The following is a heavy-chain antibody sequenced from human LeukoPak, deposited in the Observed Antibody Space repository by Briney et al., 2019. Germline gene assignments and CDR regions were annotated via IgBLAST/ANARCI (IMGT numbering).Heavy chain of an antibody. D-gene: IGHD2-8*01. V-gene: IGHV4-61*01. Sequence: PSETLSLTCTVSGGSVSSGSYYWSWIRQPPGKGLEWIGYIYYSGSTNYNPSLKSRVTISVDTSKNQFSLKLSSVTAADTAVYYCARGRADIVLMVYARRDYYFDYWGQGTLVTVSS. CDR3: ARGRADIVLMVYARRDYYFDY. J-gene: IGHJ4*02. CDR2: IYYSGST. CDR1: GGSVSSGSYY.